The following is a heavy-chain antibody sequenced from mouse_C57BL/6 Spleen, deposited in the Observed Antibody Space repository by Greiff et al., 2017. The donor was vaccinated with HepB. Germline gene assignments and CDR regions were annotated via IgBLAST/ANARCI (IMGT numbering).Heavy chain of an antibody. Sequence: VQLVESGPELVKPGASVKISCKASGYAFSSSWMNWVKQRPGKGLEWIGRIYPGDGDTNYNGRFKGKATLTADKSSSTAYMQLSSLTSEDSAVYFCAREGVYYDYSSFAYWGQGTLVTVSA. CDR2: IYPGDGDT. V-gene: IGHV1-82*01. CDR1: GYAFSSSW. J-gene: IGHJ3*01. D-gene: IGHD2-4*01. CDR3: AREGVYYDYSSFAY.